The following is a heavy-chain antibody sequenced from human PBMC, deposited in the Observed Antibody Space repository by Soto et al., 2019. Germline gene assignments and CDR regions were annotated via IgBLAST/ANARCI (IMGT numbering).Heavy chain of an antibody. Sequence: GGSLRLSCAASGFIFSSYSMNWVRQAPGKGLEWVSYISSSSSTIYYADSVKGRFTISRDNAKNSLYLQMNSLRAEDTAVYYCAVVPAANGHYGMDVWGQGTTVTVSS. CDR1: GFIFSSYS. V-gene: IGHV3-48*01. CDR2: ISSSSSTI. CDR3: AVVPAANGHYGMDV. J-gene: IGHJ6*02. D-gene: IGHD2-2*01.